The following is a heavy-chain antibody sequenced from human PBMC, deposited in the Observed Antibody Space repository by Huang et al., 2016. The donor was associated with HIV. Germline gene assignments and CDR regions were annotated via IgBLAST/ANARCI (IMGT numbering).Heavy chain of an antibody. CDR3: VRDQGRLAVGGIDNWFDP. J-gene: IGHJ5*02. Sequence: QVRLQESGPGLVKPSETLSLSCTVSGDSVSSHYWGWIRHPPGKGLEGIGTVYDSGTTKYNPRLKSRITISVDTSKNGFALNMTSVSAADTAMYFCVRDQGRLAVGGIDNWFDPWGQGALVTVSS. D-gene: IGHD6-19*01. V-gene: IGHV4-59*02. CDR2: VYDSGTT. CDR1: GDSVSSHY.